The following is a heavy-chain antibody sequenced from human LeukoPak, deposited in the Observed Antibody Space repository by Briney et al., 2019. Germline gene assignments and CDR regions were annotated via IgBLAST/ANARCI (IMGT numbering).Heavy chain of an antibody. CDR2: ISYDGSNK. J-gene: IGHJ4*02. Sequence: GGSLRLSCAASGFTVSSNYMSWVRQAPGKGLEWVAVISYDGSNKYYADSVRGRFTISRDNSKNTLYLQMNSLRAEDTAVYYCARGQFQRDYWGQGTLVIVSS. V-gene: IGHV3-30*03. CDR1: GFTVSSNY. CDR3: ARGQFQRDY.